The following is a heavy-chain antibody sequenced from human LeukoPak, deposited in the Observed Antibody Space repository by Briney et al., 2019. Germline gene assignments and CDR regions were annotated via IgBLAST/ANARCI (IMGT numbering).Heavy chain of an antibody. CDR2: IIPIFGTA. J-gene: IGHJ4*02. D-gene: IGHD6-19*01. Sequence: SVKVSCKASGGTFSSYAISWVRQAPGQGLEWMGGIIPIFGTANYAQKFQGRVTITADESTSTAYMELSRLRSEDTAVYYCAREGRVSSGWYEYWGQGTLVTVS. CDR3: AREGRVSSGWYEY. V-gene: IGHV1-69*13. CDR1: GGTFSSYA.